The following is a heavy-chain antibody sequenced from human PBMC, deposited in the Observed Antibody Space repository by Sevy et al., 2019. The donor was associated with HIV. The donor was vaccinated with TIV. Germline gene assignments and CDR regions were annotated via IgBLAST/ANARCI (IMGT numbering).Heavy chain of an antibody. V-gene: IGHV3-7*01. CDR1: GFTFSAYW. CDR2: LNQDGSGK. D-gene: IGHD6-6*01. Sequence: GGSLRLSCAASGFTFSAYWMAWVRQAPGKGLEWVANLNQDGSGKYPVDSVKGRFSLSRDNAKNSLYLQMNSGRVEDTGIDSCAIVAWRSLVNWVRGTMVTVSS. CDR3: AIVAWRSLVN. J-gene: IGHJ3*01.